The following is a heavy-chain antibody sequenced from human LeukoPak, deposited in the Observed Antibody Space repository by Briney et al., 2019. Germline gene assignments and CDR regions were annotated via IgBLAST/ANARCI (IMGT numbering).Heavy chain of an antibody. CDR2: ISSSSSYI. V-gene: IGHV3-21*01. CDR1: GFTFSSYS. D-gene: IGHD2-2*01. CDR3: ARSVYCSSTSCLDY. J-gene: IGHJ4*02. Sequence: GGSLRLSCAASGFTFSSYSMNWVRQAPGKGLEWVSSISSSSSYIYYADSVKGQFTISRDNAKNSLYLQMNSLRAEDTAVYYCARSVYCSSTSCLDYWGQGTLVTVSS.